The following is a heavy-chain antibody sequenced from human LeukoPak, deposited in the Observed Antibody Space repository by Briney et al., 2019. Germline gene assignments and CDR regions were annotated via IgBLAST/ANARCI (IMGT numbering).Heavy chain of an antibody. CDR3: AREFSAGYYYYYYYMDV. Sequence: ASVTVSCKASGYTFTSYDINWVRQATGQGLEWMGWMNPNSGNTGYAQKFQGRVTMTRNTSISTAYMELSSLRSEDTAVYYCAREFSAGYYYYYYYMDVWGKGTTVTISS. D-gene: IGHD3-9*01. V-gene: IGHV1-8*01. CDR1: GYTFTSYD. J-gene: IGHJ6*03. CDR2: MNPNSGNT.